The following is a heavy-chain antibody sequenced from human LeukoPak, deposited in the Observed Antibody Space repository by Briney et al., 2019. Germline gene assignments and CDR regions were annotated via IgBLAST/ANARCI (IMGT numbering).Heavy chain of an antibody. J-gene: IGHJ4*02. CDR1: GFTFDDYG. CDR2: INWNGGST. Sequence: GGSLRLSCAASGFTFDDYGMSWVRQAPGKGLEWVSGINWNGGSTGYADSVKGRFTISRDNAKNSLYLQMNSLRAEDTALYYCARVWGHSSSWYADYWGQGTLVTVSS. V-gene: IGHV3-20*04. CDR3: ARVWGHSSSWYADY. D-gene: IGHD6-13*01.